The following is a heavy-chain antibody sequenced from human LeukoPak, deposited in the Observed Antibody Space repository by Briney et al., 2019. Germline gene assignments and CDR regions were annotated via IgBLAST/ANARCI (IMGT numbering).Heavy chain of an antibody. CDR1: GFTFSSYA. V-gene: IGHV3-21*01. J-gene: IGHJ4*02. D-gene: IGHD2-15*01. CDR3: ARVVVSSVSLDY. CDR2: ISSSSGYI. Sequence: GGSLRLSCAASGFTFSSYAMNWVRQAPGKGLEWVSSISSSSGYIYYAESVKGRFTISRDNARNSLYLQMNSLRAEDTAVYYCARVVVSSVSLDYWGQGTLVTVTS.